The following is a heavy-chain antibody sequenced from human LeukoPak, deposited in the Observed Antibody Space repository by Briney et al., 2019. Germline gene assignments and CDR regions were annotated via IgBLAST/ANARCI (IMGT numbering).Heavy chain of an antibody. CDR1: GFTVSSKY. CDR2: IYSGGST. V-gene: IGHV3-53*01. D-gene: IGHD3-22*01. J-gene: IGHJ4*02. Sequence: GGSLRLSCAASGFTVSSKYMSWVRQAPGKGLEWVSVIYSGGSTYYADSVKGRFTISRDNSKNTLYLQMNSLSAEDTAVYYCAKSRGYYYEKSGPADYWGQGTLVTVSS. CDR3: AKSRGYYYEKSGPADY.